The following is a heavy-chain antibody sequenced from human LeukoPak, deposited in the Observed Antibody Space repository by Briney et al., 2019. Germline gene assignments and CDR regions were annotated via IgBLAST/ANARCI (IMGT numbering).Heavy chain of an antibody. V-gene: IGHV4-59*11. CDR1: GGSLSSHY. D-gene: IGHD5-18*01. CDR3: ATIKRGSIYGYFDF. Sequence: SETLSLTCTLSGGSLSSHYWSWIRQPPGKGLEWIAYLLDSVNTKDNPSLNSRLTLSADTSKNQFSLRLSSVTAADTAVYYCATIKRGSIYGYFDFWGQGIKVTVSS. J-gene: IGHJ4*02. CDR2: LLDSVNT.